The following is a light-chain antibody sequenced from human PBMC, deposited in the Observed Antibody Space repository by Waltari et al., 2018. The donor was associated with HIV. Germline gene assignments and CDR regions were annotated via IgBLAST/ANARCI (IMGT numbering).Light chain of an antibody. CDR1: QHISFY. J-gene: IGKJ1*01. V-gene: IGKV1-39*01. CDR3: QQSYSAPWT. CDR2: GKI. Sequence: DIQLTQSPSSLSASVGDRVTITCRASQHISFYLNWYQQKVGKAPRLLIYGKISLQRGVPTRFSGSGSGTDFTLTINNLQPEDTATYFCQQSYSAPWTFGQGTKVDIK.